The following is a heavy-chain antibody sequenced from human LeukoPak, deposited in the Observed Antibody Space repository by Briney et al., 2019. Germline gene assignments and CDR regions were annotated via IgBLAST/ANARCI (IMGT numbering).Heavy chain of an antibody. J-gene: IGHJ6*04. CDR2: IYHSGST. V-gene: IGHV4-38-2*02. D-gene: IGHD3-10*01. Sequence: SETLSLTCAVSGYSISSGYYWGWIRQPPGKGLEWIGSIYHSGSTYYNPSLKSRVTISVDTSKNQFSLKLSSVTAADTAVYYCAREGGGELLWFGESPIGMDVWGKGTTVTVSS. CDR3: AREGGGELLWFGESPIGMDV. CDR1: GYSISSGYY.